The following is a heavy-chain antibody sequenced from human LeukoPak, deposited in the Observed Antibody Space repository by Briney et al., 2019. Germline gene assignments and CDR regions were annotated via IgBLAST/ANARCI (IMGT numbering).Heavy chain of an antibody. D-gene: IGHD7-27*01. J-gene: IGHJ4*02. Sequence: PSETLSLTCTVSGGSISDYYWSWIRQPPGKGLEWIGYIYYIGSTNYNPSLKSRATISLNTSKNQFSLRLSSVTAADTAVYSCASLRDWGLGYWGQGTLVTVSS. CDR2: IYYIGST. CDR1: GGSISDYY. V-gene: IGHV4-59*01. CDR3: ASLRDWGLGY.